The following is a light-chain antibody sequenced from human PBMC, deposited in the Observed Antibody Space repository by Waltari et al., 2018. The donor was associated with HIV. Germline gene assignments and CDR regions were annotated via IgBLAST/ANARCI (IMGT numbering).Light chain of an antibody. CDR2: EVS. Sequence: QSALTQRAPVFGSPGQSSTLPCTAASSDVGADHFVTWYQQHPGKAPKPLIFEVSNRPSGVPNRFSGSKSGNTASLAISGLQAEDEADYYCSSYTSSSSRVFGGGTKLTVL. CDR3: SSYTSSSSRV. V-gene: IGLV2-14*01. CDR1: SSDVGADHF. J-gene: IGLJ2*01.